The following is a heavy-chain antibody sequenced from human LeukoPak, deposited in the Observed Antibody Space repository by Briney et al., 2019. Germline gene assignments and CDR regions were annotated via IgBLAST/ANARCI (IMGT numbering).Heavy chain of an antibody. CDR2: MNPNSGNT. J-gene: IGHJ4*02. D-gene: IGHD5-12*01. CDR3: ARVGSGYDLPTDY. Sequence: GASVKVSCKASGYTFTSYDINWVRQATGQGLEWMGWMNPNSGNTGYAQKFQGRVTMTRDTSTSTVYMELSSLRSEDTAVYYCARVGSGYDLPTDYWGQGTLVTVSS. CDR1: GYTFTSYD. V-gene: IGHV1-8*01.